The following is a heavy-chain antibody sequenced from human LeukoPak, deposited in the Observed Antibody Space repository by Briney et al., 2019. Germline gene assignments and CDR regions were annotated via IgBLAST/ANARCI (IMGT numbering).Heavy chain of an antibody. D-gene: IGHD3-3*01. J-gene: IGHJ5*02. V-gene: IGHV1-2*02. CDR2: INPNSGGT. CDR1: GYTFTGYY. CDR3: ARPSIRFLNWFDP. Sequence: GASVKVSCKASGYTFTGYYMHWVRQAPGQGLEWMGWINPNSGGTNYAQKFQGRVTMTRDTSISTAYMELSRLRSDDTAVYYCARPSIRFLNWFDPWGQGTLVTVSS.